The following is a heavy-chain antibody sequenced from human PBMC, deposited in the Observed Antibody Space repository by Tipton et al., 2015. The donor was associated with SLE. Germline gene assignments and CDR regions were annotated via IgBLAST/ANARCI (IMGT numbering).Heavy chain of an antibody. CDR1: GFTFSSYG. CDR2: IRYDGSNK. J-gene: IGHJ3*02. Sequence: SLRLSCAASGFTFSSYGMHWVRQAPGKGLEWVAFIRYDGSNKYYADSVKGRFTISRDNSKNTLYLQMNSLRAEDTAVYYCAKGDLRAIAGAFDIWGRGTMVTVSS. V-gene: IGHV3-30*02. D-gene: IGHD2-21*01. CDR3: AKGDLRAIAGAFDI.